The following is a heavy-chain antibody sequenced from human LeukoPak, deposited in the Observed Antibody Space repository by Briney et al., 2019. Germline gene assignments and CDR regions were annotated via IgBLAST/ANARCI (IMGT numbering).Heavy chain of an antibody. J-gene: IGHJ4*02. D-gene: IGHD3-22*01. V-gene: IGHV3-23*01. CDR1: GFTFTSYA. CDR2: IRGSGTVT. CDR3: AKSLDYDGGVLWALPQY. Sequence: GGSLRLSCAASGFTFTSYAMSWVRQPPGKGLEWVSVIRGSGTVTYFADSVKGRFTVSRDNSKNTLYLQMSSLRTEDTAIYYCAKSLDYDGGVLWALPQYWGQGTLVTVSS.